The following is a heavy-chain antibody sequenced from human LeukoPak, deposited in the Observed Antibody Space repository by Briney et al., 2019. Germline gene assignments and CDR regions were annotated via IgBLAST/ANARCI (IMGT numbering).Heavy chain of an antibody. CDR3: AAPYSSSGFDF. J-gene: IGHJ4*02. D-gene: IGHD6-13*01. Sequence: ASVKVSCKASGFTLTSSAVRWVRQARGQRLEWIGWIVVGSNDTNYAQKFQKRVTIARDMSTNTAYMELSSLRSEDTAVYYCAAPYSSSGFDFWGRGTLVTVSP. CDR2: IVVGSNDT. V-gene: IGHV1-58*01. CDR1: GFTLTSSA.